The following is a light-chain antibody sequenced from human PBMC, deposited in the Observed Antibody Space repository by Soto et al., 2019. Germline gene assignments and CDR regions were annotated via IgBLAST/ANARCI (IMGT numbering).Light chain of an antibody. CDR3: QQYNNWPYT. CDR2: GAS. J-gene: IGKJ2*01. Sequence: EIVMTQSPATLSVSPGERATLSCRASQSVSSNLAWYQQXXXXAPRLLIYGASTRATGIPARFSGSGSGTEXTLTISSLQSEDFAVYYCQQYNNWPYTFGQGTKLEIK. CDR1: QSVSSN. V-gene: IGKV3-15*01.